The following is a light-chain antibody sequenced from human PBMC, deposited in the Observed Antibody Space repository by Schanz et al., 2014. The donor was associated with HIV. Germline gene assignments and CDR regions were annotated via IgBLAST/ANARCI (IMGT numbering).Light chain of an antibody. J-gene: IGLJ2*01. CDR1: SSDVGGYNH. CDR3: AAWDDSLRRPV. Sequence: QSVLTQPASVSGSPGQSITISCTGTSSDVGGYNHICWYQQHPGKAPKLMIYEVSKRPSGVPGRFSGSKSGTSASLAISGLRSEDEAEYHCAAWDDSLRRPVFGGGTKLTVL. CDR2: EVS. V-gene: IGLV2-14*01.